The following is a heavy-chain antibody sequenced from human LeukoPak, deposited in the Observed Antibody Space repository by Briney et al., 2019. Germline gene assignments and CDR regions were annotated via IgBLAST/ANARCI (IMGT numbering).Heavy chain of an antibody. CDR2: IYYSGST. CDR1: GGSISSGGYY. Sequence: ASQTLSLTCTVSGGSISSGGYYWSWIRQHPGKGLEWIGSIYYSGSTYYNPSLKSRVTISVDTSKNQFSLKLSSVTAADTAVYYCARDKSETGTIPDDAFDIWGQGTMVTVSS. J-gene: IGHJ3*02. CDR3: ARDKSETGTIPDDAFDI. D-gene: IGHD1-7*01. V-gene: IGHV4-30-2*03.